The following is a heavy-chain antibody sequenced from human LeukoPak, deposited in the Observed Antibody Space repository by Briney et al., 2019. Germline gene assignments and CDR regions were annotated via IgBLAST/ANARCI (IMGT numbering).Heavy chain of an antibody. V-gene: IGHV3-30*04. CDR2: ISYDGSNK. CDR1: GFTFSSYA. Sequence: GGSLRLSCAASGFTFSSYAMHWVRQAPGKGLEWVAVISYDGSNKYYADSVKGRFTISRDNSKNTLYLQMNSLRAEDTAVYYCARDGEVGATGTRFDYWGQGTLVT. CDR3: ARDGEVGATGTRFDY. D-gene: IGHD1-26*01. J-gene: IGHJ4*02.